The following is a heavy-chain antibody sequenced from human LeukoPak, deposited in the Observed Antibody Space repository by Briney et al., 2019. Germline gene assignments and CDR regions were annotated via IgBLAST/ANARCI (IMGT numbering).Heavy chain of an antibody. Sequence: SETLSLTCTVSGGSISSSSYYWGWIRQPPGKGLEWIGSIYCSGSTYYNPSLKSRVTISVDTSKNQFSLKLSSVTAADTAVYYCARIFGSGTLDYWGQGILVTVSS. CDR2: IYCSGST. CDR3: ARIFGSGTLDY. J-gene: IGHJ4*02. V-gene: IGHV4-39*07. D-gene: IGHD3-10*01. CDR1: GGSISSSSYY.